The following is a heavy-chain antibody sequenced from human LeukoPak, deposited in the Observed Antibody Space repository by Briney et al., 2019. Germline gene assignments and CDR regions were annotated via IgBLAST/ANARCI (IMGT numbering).Heavy chain of an antibody. CDR3: ARDRDFWSGYNWFDP. J-gene: IGHJ5*02. CDR2: ISAYNGNT. Sequence: ASVKVSCNASGYTFTSYGISWLRQAPGQGLEWMGWISAYNGNTNYAQKLQGRVTMTTDTSTSTAYMELRSLRSDDTAVYYCARDRDFWSGYNWFDPWGQGTLVTVSS. D-gene: IGHD3-3*01. V-gene: IGHV1-18*01. CDR1: GYTFTSYG.